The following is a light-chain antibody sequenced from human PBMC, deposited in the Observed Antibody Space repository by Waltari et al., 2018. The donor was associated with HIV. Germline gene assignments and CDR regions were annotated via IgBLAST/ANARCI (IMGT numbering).Light chain of an antibody. CDR1: SSDVGGYNY. Sequence: QSALTQPPSASGSPGQSVTISCPGTSSDVGGYNYVSWYQQHPGKAPKLIIYYVIKRPSGVPDRFSGSKSGNTASLTVSGLQAEDEADYYCSSYAGRNNVVFGGGTKVTVL. J-gene: IGLJ2*01. V-gene: IGLV2-8*01. CDR2: YVI. CDR3: SSYAGRNNVV.